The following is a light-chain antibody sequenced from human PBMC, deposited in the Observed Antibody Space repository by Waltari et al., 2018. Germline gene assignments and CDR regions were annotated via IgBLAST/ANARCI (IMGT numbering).Light chain of an antibody. V-gene: IGLV6-57*03. CDR3: QSFDSSHVV. CDR2: EDN. Sequence: FMLTQPHSVSESPGKTVTISFTRSSGNIAPNYLQWYQQRPGMAPTKVIYEDNQRPSGVPDRFSGSIDSSSNSASLIISGLKAEDEADYYCQSFDSSHVVFGGGTKLTVL. CDR1: SGNIAPNY. J-gene: IGLJ2*01.